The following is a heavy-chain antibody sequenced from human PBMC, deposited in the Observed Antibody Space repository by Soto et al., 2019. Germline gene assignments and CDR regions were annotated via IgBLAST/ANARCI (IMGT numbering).Heavy chain of an antibody. V-gene: IGHV4-61*03. D-gene: IGHD1-26*01. J-gene: IGHJ4*02. CDR2: ISYTGST. CDR3: ARISGAYGATDF. Sequence: PSETLSLTCNVSGGSVNSVGYMWTWIRQPPGKGLEWIGYISYTGSTNYNPSLKSRLSISVDASKNRFSLKVSSMTSADSAVYYCARISGAYGATDFWGQGTLVTVSS. CDR1: GGSVNSVGYM.